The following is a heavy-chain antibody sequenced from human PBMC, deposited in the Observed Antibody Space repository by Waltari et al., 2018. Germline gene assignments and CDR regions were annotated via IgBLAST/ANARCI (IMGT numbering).Heavy chain of an antibody. Sequence: EVQLVESGGGLVQPGGSLRLSCAASGFTFSSYWMSWVRQAPGKGLEWVANIKQDGSEKYYVDSVKGRFTISRDNAKNSLYLQMNSLRAEDTAVYYCARVAVAEYNWFDPWGRGTLVTVSS. J-gene: IGHJ5*02. D-gene: IGHD6-13*01. CDR3: ARVAVAEYNWFDP. CDR1: GFTFSSYW. CDR2: IKQDGSEK. V-gene: IGHV3-7*01.